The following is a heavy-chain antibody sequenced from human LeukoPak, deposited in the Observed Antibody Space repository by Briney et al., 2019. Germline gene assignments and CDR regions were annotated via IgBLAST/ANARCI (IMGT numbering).Heavy chain of an antibody. J-gene: IGHJ4*02. CDR1: GFTFSTYF. Sequence: GGSLRLSCVASGFTFSTYFLSWVRQAPGKGLEWVANIKQDGSEKNYVDSVEGRFTISRDNAKNSLYLKMNRLRAEDAAVYYCARDRTAAGLFDSWGQGTLVTVSS. V-gene: IGHV3-7*01. D-gene: IGHD6-13*01. CDR2: IKQDGSEK. CDR3: ARDRTAAGLFDS.